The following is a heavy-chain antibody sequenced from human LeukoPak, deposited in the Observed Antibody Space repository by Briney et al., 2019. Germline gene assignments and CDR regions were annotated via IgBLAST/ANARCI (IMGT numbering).Heavy chain of an antibody. CDR2: IYPGDSDT. D-gene: IGHD6-13*01. V-gene: IGHV5-51*01. Sequence: GESLKIFRKGSGYSFTSYWIGWVRQMPGKGLEGMVIIYPGDSDTRYSPSFQGQVTISADKSISTAYLQWSSLKASDTAMYYCARHLGSSWTDDAFDIWGQGTMVTVSS. CDR1: GYSFTSYW. CDR3: ARHLGSSWTDDAFDI. J-gene: IGHJ3*02.